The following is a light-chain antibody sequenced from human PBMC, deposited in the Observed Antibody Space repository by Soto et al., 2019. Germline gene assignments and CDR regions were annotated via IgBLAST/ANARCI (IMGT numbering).Light chain of an antibody. CDR3: QQYNNWPPYT. V-gene: IGKV3-15*01. CDR2: GAS. Sequence: DTVMTQSPATLSVSPGERATLSCRASQSVSSNLAGYQQKPGQAPRLLIYGASTRATGIPARFSGSGSGTEFTLTISSLQSEDFAVYYCQQYNNWPPYTFGQGTKLDIK. CDR1: QSVSSN. J-gene: IGKJ2*01.